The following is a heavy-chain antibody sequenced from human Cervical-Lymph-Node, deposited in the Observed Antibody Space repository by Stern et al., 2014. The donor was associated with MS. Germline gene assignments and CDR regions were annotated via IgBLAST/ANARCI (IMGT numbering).Heavy chain of an antibody. Sequence: QVTLRESGPTLLKPTQTLTLTCSFSGFSLTTSGVGVGWIRQPPGRALEWLALIYWDDDKHYSPSLKTRLTITKDTSKNQVVLTMTNMDPVDTATYYCAHMHWLARPFDWGQGALVTVSS. CDR1: GFSLTTSGVG. D-gene: IGHD6-19*01. CDR2: IYWDDDK. V-gene: IGHV2-5*02. J-gene: IGHJ4*02. CDR3: AHMHWLARPFD.